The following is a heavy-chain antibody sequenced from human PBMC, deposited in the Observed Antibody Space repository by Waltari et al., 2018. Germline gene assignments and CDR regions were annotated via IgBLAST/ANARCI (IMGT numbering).Heavy chain of an antibody. CDR3: QGPLGGYSPD. Sequence: EVQLVESGGGLVQPGRSLRLSCTASGFTFGDYAMSWFRQAPGKGLEWVGFIGSKAYGGTTEYTVSVKGRFTMSRDDSKSITYLQMNSLKTEDTAVYYCQGPLGGYSPDWGQGTLVTVSS. CDR2: IGSKAYGGTT. J-gene: IGHJ4*02. CDR1: GFTFGDYA. D-gene: IGHD5-12*01. V-gene: IGHV3-49*01.